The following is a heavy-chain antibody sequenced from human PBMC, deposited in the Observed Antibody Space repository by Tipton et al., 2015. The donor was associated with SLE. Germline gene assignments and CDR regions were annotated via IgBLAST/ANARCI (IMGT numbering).Heavy chain of an antibody. CDR1: GGSISGYY. CDR3: ARSAGYGSSWAHFDY. J-gene: IGHJ4*02. D-gene: IGHD6-13*01. V-gene: IGHV4-59*12. Sequence: TLSLTCTVSGGSISGYYWSWIRQPPGKGLEWIGYIYYSGSTKYNPSLESRVTISLGASKNEFSLNLNSVTAADTAVYYCARSAGYGSSWAHFDYWGQGTLVTVSS. CDR2: IYYSGST.